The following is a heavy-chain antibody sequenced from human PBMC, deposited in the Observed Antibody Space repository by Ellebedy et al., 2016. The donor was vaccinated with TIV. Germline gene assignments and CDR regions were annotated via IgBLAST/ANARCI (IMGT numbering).Heavy chain of an antibody. CDR3: TRGPSGGYFDY. D-gene: IGHD3-10*01. Sequence: AASVKVSCKASGYTFTSDLIHWVRQAPGQGLEWMGIINPSGGGTGYAQKFQGRVTMTRDTSASTVYMDLSRLTSDDTAVYYCTRGPSGGYFDYWGQGTLVPVSS. CDR1: GYTFTSDL. CDR2: INPSGGGT. J-gene: IGHJ4*02. V-gene: IGHV1-46*01.